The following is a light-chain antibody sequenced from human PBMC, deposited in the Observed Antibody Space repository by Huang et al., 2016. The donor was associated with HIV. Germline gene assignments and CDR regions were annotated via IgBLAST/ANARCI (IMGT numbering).Light chain of an antibody. CDR3: QQFGSSPWT. CDR1: QSINSNY. J-gene: IGKJ1*01. V-gene: IGKV3-20*01. Sequence: EIVLTQSPGTLSLSPGERATLSCRASQSINSNYLAWYQQKPGQAPGLLIYGTSTRATGIPDRFSGSGSGTDFTLTITGLEPDDFAVYYCQQFGSSPWTFGQGTKVDIK. CDR2: GTS.